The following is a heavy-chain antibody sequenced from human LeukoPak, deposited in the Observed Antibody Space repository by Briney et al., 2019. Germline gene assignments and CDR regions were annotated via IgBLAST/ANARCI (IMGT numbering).Heavy chain of an antibody. CDR1: GASISGRGYY. CDR2: IYYTGST. V-gene: IGHV4-39*01. D-gene: IGHD6-19*01. CDR3: VKSGGYGLIDY. J-gene: IGHJ4*02. Sequence: SETLSLTCAVSGASISGRGYYLGWIRQPPGKGLEWIGNIYYTGSTYYNASLQSRVTISIDMSKNQFSLRLNSVTAADTAMYYCVKSGGYGLIDYWGQGTLVTVSS.